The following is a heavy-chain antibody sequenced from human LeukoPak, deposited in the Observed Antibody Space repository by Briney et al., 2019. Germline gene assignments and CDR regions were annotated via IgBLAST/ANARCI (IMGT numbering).Heavy chain of an antibody. Sequence: SVKVSCKASGGTFSSYAISWVRQAPGEGLEGMGRIIPIFGTANYAQKFQGRVTITTDESTSTAYMELSSLRSEDTAVYYCARDRSGFGELIPFDYWGQGTLVTVSS. CDR3: ARDRSGFGELIPFDY. CDR2: IIPIFGTA. CDR1: GGTFSSYA. J-gene: IGHJ4*02. V-gene: IGHV1-69*05. D-gene: IGHD3-10*01.